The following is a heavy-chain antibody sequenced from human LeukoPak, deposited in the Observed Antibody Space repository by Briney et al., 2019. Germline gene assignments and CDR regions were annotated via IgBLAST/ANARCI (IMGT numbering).Heavy chain of an antibody. CDR2: IFYSGST. CDR1: GGSVSSGDYY. J-gene: IGHJ4*02. CDR3: ARDLLNEGNHLDY. V-gene: IGHV4-30-4*01. Sequence: SETLSLTCTVSGGSVSSGDYYWSWIRQPPGKGLEWIGYIFYSGSTYYNPSLKSRVTISVDTSNNQFSLKLSSVTAADTAVYYCARDLLNEGNHLDYWGQGTLVTVSS. D-gene: IGHD4-23*01.